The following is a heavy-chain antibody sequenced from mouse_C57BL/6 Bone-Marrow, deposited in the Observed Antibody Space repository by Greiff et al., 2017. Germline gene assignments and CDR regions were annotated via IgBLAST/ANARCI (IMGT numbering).Heavy chain of an antibody. CDR1: GFTFTDYY. J-gene: IGHJ2*01. V-gene: IGHV7-3*01. CDR2: IRNKANGYTT. CDR3: ARYMRFQLGRGFDY. D-gene: IGHD4-1*02. Sequence: EVKLVESGGGLVQPGGSLSLSCAASGFTFTDYYMSWVRQPPGKALEWLGFIRNKANGYTTEYSASVKGRFTISRDNSQSILYLQMNALRAEDSATYYCARYMRFQLGRGFDYWGQGTTLTVSS.